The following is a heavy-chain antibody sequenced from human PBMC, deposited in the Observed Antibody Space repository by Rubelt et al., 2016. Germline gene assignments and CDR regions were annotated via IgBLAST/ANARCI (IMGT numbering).Heavy chain of an antibody. CDR2: IKQDGREK. Sequence: GGGLVQPGGSLRLSCVASGFTFSSSWMSWVRQAPGKGLEWVASIKQDGREKYYMDSVTGRFTISRDNAKSTLYLQMNSLRDEDTGIYYCVRDYGDVRTTNALDIWGQGTTVTVSS. CDR3: VRDYGDVRTTNALDI. J-gene: IGHJ3*02. V-gene: IGHV3-7*03. D-gene: IGHD4/OR15-4a*01. CDR1: GFTFSSSW.